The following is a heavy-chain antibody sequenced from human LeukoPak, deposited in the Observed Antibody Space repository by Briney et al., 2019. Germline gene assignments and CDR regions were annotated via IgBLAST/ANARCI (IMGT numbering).Heavy chain of an antibody. D-gene: IGHD6-19*01. V-gene: IGHV3-30*04. CDR3: ARGVRIAVAGYIDY. J-gene: IGHJ4*02. Sequence: GRSLRLSCAASGFTFSSDAMHWVRQAPGKGLEWVAAISYDGSNKNYADSVKGRFTISRDNSKNTLYLQMNSLRAEGTTVYYCARGVRIAVAGYIDYWGQGTLVTVSS. CDR2: ISYDGSNK. CDR1: GFTFSSDA.